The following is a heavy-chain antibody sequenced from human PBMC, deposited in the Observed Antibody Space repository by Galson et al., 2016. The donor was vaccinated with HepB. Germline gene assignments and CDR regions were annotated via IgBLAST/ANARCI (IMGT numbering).Heavy chain of an antibody. CDR2: IYSGGDT. CDR3: ARDPGLRNGMGG. D-gene: IGHD4-17*01. V-gene: IGHV3-66*02. Sequence: SLRLSCAVSGFTVSSDYMSWVRQAPGKELEWVSVIYSGGDTYYADSMKGRFTISSDNSKNTLYLQMSSLRTEDTAVYFCARDPGLRNGMGGWGKGTTVTVSS. J-gene: IGHJ6*04. CDR1: GFTVSSDY.